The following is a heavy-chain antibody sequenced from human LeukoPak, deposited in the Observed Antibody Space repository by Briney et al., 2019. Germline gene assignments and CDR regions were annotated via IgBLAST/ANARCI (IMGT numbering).Heavy chain of an antibody. D-gene: IGHD3-10*01. CDR2: ISGSGGST. V-gene: IGHV3-23*01. J-gene: IGHJ6*02. CDR1: GFTFSSYA. CDR3: AKDATYGSGSYYIYYYYGMDA. Sequence: GGSLRLSCAASGFTFSSYAMSWVRQAPGKGLEWVSAISGSGGSTYYADSVKGRFTISRDNSKNTLYLQMNSLRAEDTAVYYCAKDATYGSGSYYIYYYYGMDAWGQGTTVTVSS.